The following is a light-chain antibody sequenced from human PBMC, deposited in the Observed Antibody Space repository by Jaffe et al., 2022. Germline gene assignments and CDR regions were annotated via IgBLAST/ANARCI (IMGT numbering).Light chain of an antibody. J-gene: IGLJ2*01. CDR3: SSYGGSYTPYVL. CDR1: SSDVGSYTY. CDR2: DVT. Sequence: QSALTQPRSVSGSPGQSVTISCTGTSSDVGSYTYVSWYQQHPGRAPKLIIYDVTKRPSGVPDRFSGSKSGNTASLAISGLQAEDEADYHCSSYGGSYTPYVLFGGGTKLTVL. V-gene: IGLV2-11*01.